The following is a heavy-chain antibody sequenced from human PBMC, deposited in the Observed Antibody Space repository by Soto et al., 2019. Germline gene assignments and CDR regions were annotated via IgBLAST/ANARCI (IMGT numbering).Heavy chain of an antibody. CDR1: GFSLTTSGVG. V-gene: IGHV2-5*02. CDR2: IYWDDDT. Sequence: QITLKESGPPLVRPTQTLTLACSFSGFSLTTSGVGVGWIRQPPGKALEFLALIYWDDDTRYRPSLRTRLTIPKDTSKNLVVLTMTNVDPVDTATYYCVRFWSGCFVPRHRDAFDFWGQGTMVTVSS. CDR3: VRFWSGCFVPRHRDAFDF. D-gene: IGHD3-3*01. J-gene: IGHJ3*01.